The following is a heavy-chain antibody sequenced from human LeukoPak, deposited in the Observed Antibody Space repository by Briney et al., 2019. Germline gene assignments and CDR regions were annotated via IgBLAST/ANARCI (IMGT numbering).Heavy chain of an antibody. CDR2: ISGSAGST. J-gene: IGHJ5*02. CDR3: AKGGCLGIFCYSVHGLDP. D-gene: IGHD2-15*01. Sequence: GGSLRPSCAASGFSFSNYAMSWVRQAPGKGLEWVSTISGSAGSTYYADSVKGRFTISRDSSKNTLYLQVNSLRAENTAVYYCAKGGCLGIFCYSVHGLDPWGQGTLVTVSS. CDR1: GFSFSNYA. V-gene: IGHV3-23*01.